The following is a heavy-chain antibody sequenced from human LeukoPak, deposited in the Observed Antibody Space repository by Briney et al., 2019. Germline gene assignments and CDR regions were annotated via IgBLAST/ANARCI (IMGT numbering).Heavy chain of an antibody. Sequence: GASVKVSCKASGYTITSYGISWVRQAPGQGLGWMGWISAYNGNTNYAQRFQGRLTMTTDSSTSTAYMDLKSLRSDDTAMYYCARDLHFGAGSYSFSPFDLWGKGKKVSVS. CDR1: GYTITSYG. CDR2: ISAYNGNT. D-gene: IGHD3-10*01. V-gene: IGHV1-18*01. CDR3: ARDLHFGAGSYSFSPFDL. J-gene: IGHJ3*01.